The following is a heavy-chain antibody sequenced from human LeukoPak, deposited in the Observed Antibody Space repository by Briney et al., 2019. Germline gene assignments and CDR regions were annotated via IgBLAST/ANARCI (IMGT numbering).Heavy chain of an antibody. V-gene: IGHV1-3*01. CDR3: ARGAGFAEPLPEY. CDR1: GYTFTSYA. J-gene: IGHJ4*02. CDR2: INAGHGNT. Sequence: ASVKVSCKASGYTFTSYAIQWVRQAPGQRLEWMGWINAGHGNTKYSQKFQGRVTITRDASASTAYMELSSLRSEDTAVYYCARGAGFAEPLPEYWGQGTLLTVSS. D-gene: IGHD1-14*01.